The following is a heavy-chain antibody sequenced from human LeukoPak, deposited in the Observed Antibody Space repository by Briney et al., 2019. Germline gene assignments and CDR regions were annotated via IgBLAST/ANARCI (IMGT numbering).Heavy chain of an antibody. CDR1: GFTFTRSA. CDR3: AASGFGFGELPSYFYYYMDV. V-gene: IGHV1-58*02. Sequence: ASVKVSCKASGFTFTRSAMQWVRQARGQRLEWIGWFVVGSGNTKYAQKFQERVTITRDMSTGTAYMDLSSLRSEDTAVYYCAASGFGFGELPSYFYYYMDVWGKGTTVTISS. D-gene: IGHD3-10*01. CDR2: FVVGSGNT. J-gene: IGHJ6*03.